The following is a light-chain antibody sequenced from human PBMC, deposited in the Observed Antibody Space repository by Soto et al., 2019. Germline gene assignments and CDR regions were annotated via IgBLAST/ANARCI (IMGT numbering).Light chain of an antibody. CDR2: DAD. CDR3: QQSASSVT. V-gene: IGKV3-20*01. CDR1: HSVSSTF. Sequence: DTVLTQSPGTLSFSPGETATLTCSASHSVSSTFLAWYQQKPGQAPTLLIYDADTRATGIPDRFSGSGFGTHFTLTISSLEPEDFAMYYCQQSASSVTFGQGTRLEIK. J-gene: IGKJ5*01.